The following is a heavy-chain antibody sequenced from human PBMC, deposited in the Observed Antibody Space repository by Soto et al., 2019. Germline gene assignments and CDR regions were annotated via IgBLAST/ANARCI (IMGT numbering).Heavy chain of an antibody. CDR2: INQDGSGK. CDR1: GFNLSTYW. J-gene: IGHJ4*02. CDR3: VRDVRGWYGL. D-gene: IGHD6-19*01. V-gene: IGHV3-7*05. Sequence: EVQLVESGGGLVQPGGSLRLSCAASGFNLSTYWMTWVRQSPRKGLEWVANINQDGSGKFYVGSVRGRFTISRDNAKNSLFLQMDSLRTEDTAIYYCVRDVRGWYGLWGQGSLVTVSS.